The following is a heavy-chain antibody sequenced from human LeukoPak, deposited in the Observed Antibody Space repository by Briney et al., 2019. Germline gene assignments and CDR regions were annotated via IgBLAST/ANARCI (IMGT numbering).Heavy chain of an antibody. V-gene: IGHV1-2*06. Sequence: ASVKVSCKASGYTFTGYYMHWVRQAPGQGLEWMGRINPNSGVTNYAQKFQGRVTMTRDTSISTAYMELSRLRSDDTAVYYCAREGRDDYGGLHPFDYWGQGTLVTVSS. D-gene: IGHD4-23*01. J-gene: IGHJ4*02. CDR1: GYTFTGYY. CDR2: INPNSGVT. CDR3: AREGRDDYGGLHPFDY.